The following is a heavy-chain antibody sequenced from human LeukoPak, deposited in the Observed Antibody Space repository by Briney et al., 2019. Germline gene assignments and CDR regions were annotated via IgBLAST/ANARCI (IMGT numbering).Heavy chain of an antibody. J-gene: IGHJ3*02. CDR3: ATTYYYDSSGYAFDI. D-gene: IGHD3-22*01. Sequence: GGSLRLSCAASGFTFSSYWMSWVRQAPGKGLEWVANIKQDGSEKYYVDSVKGRFTISRDNAKNSLYLQMNSLRAEDTAVYYCATTYYYDSSGYAFDIWGQGTMVTVSS. V-gene: IGHV3-7*01. CDR1: GFTFSSYW. CDR2: IKQDGSEK.